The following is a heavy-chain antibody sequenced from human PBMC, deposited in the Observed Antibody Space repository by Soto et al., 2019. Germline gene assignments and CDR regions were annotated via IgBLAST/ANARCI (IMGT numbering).Heavy chain of an antibody. D-gene: IGHD3-3*01. Sequence: PGGSLRLSCAASGFTFSTYAMHWVRQGPGKGLEWVAAISADGSDKYFSGSVKGRFTISRDNSKNTLFLQMNSLRVEDTAVYYCVKGSDVARQELDYWGQGTLVTVSS. J-gene: IGHJ4*02. V-gene: IGHV3-30*18. CDR2: ISADGSDK. CDR1: GFTFSTYA. CDR3: VKGSDVARQELDY.